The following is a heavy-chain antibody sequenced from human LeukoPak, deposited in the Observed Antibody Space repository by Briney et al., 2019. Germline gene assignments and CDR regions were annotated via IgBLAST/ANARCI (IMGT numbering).Heavy chain of an antibody. Sequence: PSETLSLTCTVSGGSISSYYWSWIRQPPGKGLEWIGYIYYSGSTNYNPSLKSRVTISVDTSKNQFSLKLSSVTAADTAVYYCARGVAARRIVDYWGQGTLVTVSS. CDR1: GGSISSYY. V-gene: IGHV4-59*01. D-gene: IGHD6-6*01. CDR2: IYYSGST. J-gene: IGHJ4*02. CDR3: ARGVAARRIVDY.